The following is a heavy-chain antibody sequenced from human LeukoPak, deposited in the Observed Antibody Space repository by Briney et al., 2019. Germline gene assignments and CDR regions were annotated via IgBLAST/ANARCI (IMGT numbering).Heavy chain of an antibody. CDR2: IKEDGSEK. D-gene: IGHD2-21*01. Sequence: HPGGSLRLSCAASGFTFSYYWMTWVRQAPGKGLEWVASIKEDGSEKYYVNSVKGRFTISRDNAKNSLYLQMHSLRAEDTAVYYRVRLSTVIAGGYWGQGTLITVSS. CDR1: GFTFSYYW. CDR3: VRLSTVIAGGY. J-gene: IGHJ4*02. V-gene: IGHV3-7*01.